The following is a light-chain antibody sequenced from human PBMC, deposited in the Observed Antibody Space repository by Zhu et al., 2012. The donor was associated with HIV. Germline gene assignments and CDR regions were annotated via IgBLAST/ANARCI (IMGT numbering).Light chain of an antibody. J-gene: IGKJ2*01. CDR3: QHYVPSPMYT. V-gene: IGKV3-20*01. CDR1: QTVSRNY. Sequence: EIVLMQSPGTLSLSPGEGATLSCRASQTVSRNYLAWYQQKPGQAPRLLIYGASRRVTGIPDRFSGSGSGTDFTLTISRLEPEDFAVYYCQHYVPSPMYTFGQGTKLEIK. CDR2: GAS.